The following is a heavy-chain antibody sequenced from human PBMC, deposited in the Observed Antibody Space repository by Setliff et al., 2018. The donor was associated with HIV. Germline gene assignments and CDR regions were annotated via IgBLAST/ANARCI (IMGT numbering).Heavy chain of an antibody. CDR2: ISSSGSTI. V-gene: IGHV3-48*03. Sequence: GGSLRLSCAASGFTFSSYEMNWVRQAPGKGLEWVSYISSSGSTIYYADSVKGRFTISRDNAKKSLYLQMNSLRAEDTAVYYCASVAYSGYTYGYYADAFDIWGQGTMVTVS. CDR1: GFTFSSYE. D-gene: IGHD5-18*01. J-gene: IGHJ3*02. CDR3: ASVAYSGYTYGYYADAFDI.